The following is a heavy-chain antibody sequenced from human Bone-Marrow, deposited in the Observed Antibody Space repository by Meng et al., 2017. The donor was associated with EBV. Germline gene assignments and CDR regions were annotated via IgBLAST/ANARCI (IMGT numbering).Heavy chain of an antibody. J-gene: IGHJ5*02. CDR3: ARERGSRYYWLDP. Sequence: QEQLVQSGAEVKKPGASVNVSCKASGYTFTDYFMYWVRLAPGQGPEWMGRINPKSGATNYAQKFQGRVTMTRDTSIDTVYMELTSLRSDDTAVYYCARERGSRYYWLDPWGQGTLVTVSS. CDR1: GYTFTDYF. D-gene: IGHD2-15*01. CDR2: INPKSGAT. V-gene: IGHV1-2*06.